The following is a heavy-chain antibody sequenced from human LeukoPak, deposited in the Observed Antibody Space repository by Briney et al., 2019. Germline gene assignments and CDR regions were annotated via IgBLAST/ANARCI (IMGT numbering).Heavy chain of an antibody. CDR1: GFTFSSFS. CDR3: AKVSRQWLVYYFDY. Sequence: GGSLRLSCAASGFTFSSFSMNWVRQAPGKGLEWVSAISGSGGSTYYADSVKGRFTISRDNSKNTLYLQMNSLRAEDTAVYYCAKVSRQWLVYYFDYWGQGTLVTVSS. CDR2: ISGSGGST. V-gene: IGHV3-23*01. J-gene: IGHJ4*02. D-gene: IGHD6-19*01.